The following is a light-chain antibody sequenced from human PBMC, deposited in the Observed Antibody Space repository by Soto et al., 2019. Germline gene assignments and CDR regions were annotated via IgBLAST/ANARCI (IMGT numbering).Light chain of an antibody. CDR1: QDISKY. Sequence: DIQMTQSPSSLSASVGDRVTITCQASQDISKYLNWYQLQPGKAPRLLIYDASNVDAGVPSRFRGSGSGTDFTLTISSLQPEDIATYFCQQFDTLPPAFGQGTKLEIK. J-gene: IGKJ2*01. V-gene: IGKV1-33*01. CDR2: DAS. CDR3: QQFDTLPPA.